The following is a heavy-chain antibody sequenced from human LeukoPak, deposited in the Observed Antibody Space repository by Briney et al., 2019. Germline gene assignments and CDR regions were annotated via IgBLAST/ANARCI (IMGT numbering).Heavy chain of an antibody. J-gene: IGHJ4*02. V-gene: IGHV3-64D*06. D-gene: IGHD3-9*01. CDR3: VKEGLVLRYFDWFRGSYYFDY. Sequence: GGSLRLSCSASGFTFSSYAMHWVRQAPGKGLEYVSAISSNVGSTYYADSVKGRFTISRDNSKNTLYLQMSSLRAEDTAVYYCVKEGLVLRYFDWFRGSYYFDYWGQGTLVTVSS. CDR1: GFTFSSYA. CDR2: ISSNVGST.